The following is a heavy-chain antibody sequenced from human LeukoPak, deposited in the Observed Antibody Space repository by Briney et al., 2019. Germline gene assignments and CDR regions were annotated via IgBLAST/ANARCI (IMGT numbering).Heavy chain of an antibody. J-gene: IGHJ5*02. D-gene: IGHD3-22*01. CDR3: ARVERGDSSGYYYWFDP. Sequence: SETLSLTCAVYGGSFSGYYWSWIRQPPGEGLEWIGEINHSGSTNYNPSLKSRVTISVDTSKNQFSLKLSSVTAADTAVYYCARVERGDSSGYYYWFDPWGQGTLVTVSS. CDR2: INHSGST. V-gene: IGHV4-34*01. CDR1: GGSFSGYY.